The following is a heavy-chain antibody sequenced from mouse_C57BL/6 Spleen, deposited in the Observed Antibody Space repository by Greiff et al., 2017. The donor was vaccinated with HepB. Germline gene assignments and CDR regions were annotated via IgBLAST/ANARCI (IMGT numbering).Heavy chain of an antibody. Sequence: QVQLQQSGAELARPGASVKMSCKASGYTFTSYTMHWVKQRPGQGLEWIGYINPSSGYTKSNQKFKDKATLTADKSSSTAYMRLSSLTSEDSAVYYYASFESFDYWGQGTTLTVSS. CDR3: ASFESFDY. J-gene: IGHJ2*01. V-gene: IGHV1-4*01. CDR1: GYTFTSYT. D-gene: IGHD6-2*01. CDR2: INPSSGYT.